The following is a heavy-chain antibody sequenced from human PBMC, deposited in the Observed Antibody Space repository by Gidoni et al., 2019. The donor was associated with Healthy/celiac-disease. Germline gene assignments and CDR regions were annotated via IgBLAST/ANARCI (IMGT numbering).Heavy chain of an antibody. V-gene: IGHV4-59*01. J-gene: IGHJ4*02. Sequence: QVQLQESGPGLVKPSETLSLTCTVSGGSISSYYWSWIRQPPGKGLEWIGYIYYSGSTNYNPSLKSRVTISVDTSKNQFSLKLSSVTAADTAVYYCARVRDYSGSYYAPYYFDYWGQGTLVTVSS. CDR2: IYYSGST. CDR1: GGSISSYY. CDR3: ARVRDYSGSYYAPYYFDY. D-gene: IGHD1-26*01.